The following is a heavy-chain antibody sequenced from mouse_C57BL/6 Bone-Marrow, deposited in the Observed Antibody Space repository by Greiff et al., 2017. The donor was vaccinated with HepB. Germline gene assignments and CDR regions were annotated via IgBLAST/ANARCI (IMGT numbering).Heavy chain of an antibody. D-gene: IGHD2-5*01. CDR2: IDPENGDT. Sequence: EVQLQQSGAELVRPGASVKLSCTASGFNIKDDYMHWVKQRPEQGLEWIGWIDPENGDTEYASKFQGKATITADPSSNTAYLQLSSLTSEDTAVYYCTTYYSNYPYYFDYWGQGTTLTVSS. CDR1: GFNIKDDY. CDR3: TTYYSNYPYYFDY. V-gene: IGHV14-4*01. J-gene: IGHJ2*01.